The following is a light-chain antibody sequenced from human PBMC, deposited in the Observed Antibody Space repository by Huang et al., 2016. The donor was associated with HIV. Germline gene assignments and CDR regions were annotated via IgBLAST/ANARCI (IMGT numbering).Light chain of an antibody. Sequence: IVMTQSPATLSVSPGERVTVSCRANRSVSSNLAWYQQRPGQAPRLRIYGSSTRAPGIPARFGGSGSGTDFSLTISSLQSADFALYYCQQYNNWLLSFGGGTRVDI. CDR3: QQYNNWLLS. V-gene: IGKV3-15*01. CDR2: GSS. J-gene: IGKJ4*01. CDR1: RSVSSN.